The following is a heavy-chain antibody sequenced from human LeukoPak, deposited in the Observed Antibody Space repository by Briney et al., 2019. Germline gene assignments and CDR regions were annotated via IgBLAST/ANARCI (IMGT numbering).Heavy chain of an antibody. CDR2: ISSSGSTI. CDR1: GFTFSSYE. Sequence: QPGGSLRLSCAASGFTFSSYEMNWVRQAPGKGLEWVSYISSSGSTIYYADSVKGRFTISRDNAKKSLYLQMNSLRAEDTAVYYCARGPYDYVWGSYRRDYFDYWGQGTLVTVSS. CDR3: ARGPYDYVWGSYRRDYFDY. V-gene: IGHV3-48*03. D-gene: IGHD3-16*02. J-gene: IGHJ4*02.